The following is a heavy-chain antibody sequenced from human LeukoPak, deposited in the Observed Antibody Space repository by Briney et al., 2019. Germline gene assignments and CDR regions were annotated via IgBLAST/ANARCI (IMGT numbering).Heavy chain of an antibody. J-gene: IGHJ4*02. D-gene: IGHD3-22*01. CDR2: IKSKTDGGTT. Sequence: GGSLRLSCAASGFMFSNNWMSWVRQAPGKGLEWVGRIKSKTDGGTTDYAAPVKGRFTISRDDSKNTLYLQMNSLKTEDTAVYYCSTTYYYDSSEGYWGQGTLVTVSS. CDR1: GFMFSNNW. CDR3: STTYYYDSSEGY. V-gene: IGHV3-15*01.